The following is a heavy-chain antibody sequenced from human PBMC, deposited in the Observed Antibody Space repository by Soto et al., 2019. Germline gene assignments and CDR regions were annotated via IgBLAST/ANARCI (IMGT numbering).Heavy chain of an antibody. Sequence: EVQLLESGGGLVQPGGSLRLSCAASGFTFSSYAMSWVRQAPGKGLEWVSAISGSGGSTYYADSVKGRFTISRDNSKNTLYLQMNSLRAEDTAVYYCAKDLSTIFGVVTTNWFDPWCQGTLVTVSS. V-gene: IGHV3-23*01. D-gene: IGHD3-3*01. CDR1: GFTFSSYA. CDR3: AKDLSTIFGVVTTNWFDP. J-gene: IGHJ5*02. CDR2: ISGSGGST.